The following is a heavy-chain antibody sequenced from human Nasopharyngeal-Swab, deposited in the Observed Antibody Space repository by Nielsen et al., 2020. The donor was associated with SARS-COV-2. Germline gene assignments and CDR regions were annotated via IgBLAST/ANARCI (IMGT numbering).Heavy chain of an antibody. CDR2: IIPIFGTA. D-gene: IGHD6-13*01. CDR3: ARDAKAAADYFDY. CDR1: GGTFSSYA. V-gene: IGHV1-69*13. Sequence: SVKVSCKASGGTFSSYAISWVRRAPGQGLEWMGGIIPIFGTANYAQKLQGRVTITADESTSTAYMELSSLRSEDTAVYYCARDAKAAADYFDYWGQGTLVTVSS. J-gene: IGHJ4*02.